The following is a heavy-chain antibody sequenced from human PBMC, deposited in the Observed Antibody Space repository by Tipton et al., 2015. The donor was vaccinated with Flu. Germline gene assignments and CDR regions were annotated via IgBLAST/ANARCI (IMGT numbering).Heavy chain of an antibody. CDR2: IYNDKYT. D-gene: IGHD4-11*01. CDR1: GGSIGSFY. Sequence: TLSLTCTVSGGSIGSFYWNWIRQPPGKGLEWIGYIYNDKYTKYNPSLKSRVTISVDTSKKQFSLQLRSVTAADTAVYYCARRDYSNYVSDPKSWFDPWGQGTLVAVSS. V-gene: IGHV4-4*09. CDR3: ARRDYSNYVSDPKSWFDP. J-gene: IGHJ5*02.